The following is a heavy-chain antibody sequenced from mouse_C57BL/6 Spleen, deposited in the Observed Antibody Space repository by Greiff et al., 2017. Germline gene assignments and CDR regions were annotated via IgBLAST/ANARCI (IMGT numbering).Heavy chain of an antibody. CDR2: ISYDGSN. D-gene: IGHD2-14*01. CDR1: GYSITSGYY. J-gene: IGHJ4*01. V-gene: IGHV3-6*01. CDR3: AKVETIGYAMDY. Sequence: VQLKESGPGLVKPSQSLSLTCSFTGYSITSGYYWNWIRQFPGNKLEWLGSISYDGSNNYNPSLNNRISITRETSKNQLFLKLNSVTTEDTATYYCAKVETIGYAMDYWGQGTSVTVSS.